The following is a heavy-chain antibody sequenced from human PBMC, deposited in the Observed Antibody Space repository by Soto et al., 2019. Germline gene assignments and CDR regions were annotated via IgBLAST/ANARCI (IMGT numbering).Heavy chain of an antibody. V-gene: IGHV4-39*02. J-gene: IGHJ4*02. Sequence: SETMSLACTVSGGSISSSSYYGGWIRQPPGKGLEWIGSIYYSGSTYYNPSLKSRVTISVDTSKNQFSLKLSSVTAADTAVYYCARDRGYTYGFDFWGQGALVTVSS. CDR3: ARDRGYTYGFDF. CDR2: IYYSGST. D-gene: IGHD5-18*01. CDR1: GGSISSSSYY.